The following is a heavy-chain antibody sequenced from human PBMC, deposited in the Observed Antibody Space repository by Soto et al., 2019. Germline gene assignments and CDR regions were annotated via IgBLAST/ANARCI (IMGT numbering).Heavy chain of an antibody. J-gene: IGHJ5*02. Sequence: QITLKESGPTLVKPTQTLTLTCTFSGFSLSTSGVGGGWIRQPPGKALEWLALIYWNDDKRDSPSLKSRLTITKDTPKNHVVLTTSNMDPVDTATYYSAHRRAAGTQVDRFDPWGHGTLVPVSS. D-gene: IGHD1-1*01. CDR1: GFSLSTSGVG. V-gene: IGHV2-5*01. CDR3: AHRRAAGTQVDRFDP. CDR2: IYWNDDK.